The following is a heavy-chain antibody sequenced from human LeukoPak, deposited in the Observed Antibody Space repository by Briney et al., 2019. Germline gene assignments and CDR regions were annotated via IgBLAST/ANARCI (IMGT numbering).Heavy chain of an antibody. J-gene: IGHJ4*02. CDR1: GGSISSGNYY. V-gene: IGHV4-61*01. CDR2: MYYSGST. Sequence: PSETLSLTCTVSGGSISSGNYYWSWIRQPPGKGLEWIGYMYYSGSTNYNPSLKSRVTMSVDTSKSQFSLKLSSVTAADTAVYYCASDGYSYGSRLFDYWGQGTLVTVSS. CDR3: ASDGYSYGSRLFDY. D-gene: IGHD5-18*01.